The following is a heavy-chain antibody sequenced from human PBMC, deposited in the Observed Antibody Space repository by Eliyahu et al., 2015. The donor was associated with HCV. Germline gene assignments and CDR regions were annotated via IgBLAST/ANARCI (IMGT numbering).Heavy chain of an antibody. D-gene: IGHD4-17*01. J-gene: IGHJ4*02. V-gene: IGHV3-30-3*01. Sequence: QVQLVESGGGVVQPGRSLRLSCAASGFXFSSYAMHWVRQAPGKGLEWVAVISYDGSNKYYADSVKGRFTISRDNSKNTLYLQMNSLRAEDTAVYYCARDMWPDTVTTPGLWGQGTLVTVSS. CDR1: GFXFSSYA. CDR2: ISYDGSNK. CDR3: ARDMWPDTVTTPGL.